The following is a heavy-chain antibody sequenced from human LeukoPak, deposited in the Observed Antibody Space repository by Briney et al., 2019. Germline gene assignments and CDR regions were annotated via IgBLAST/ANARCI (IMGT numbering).Heavy chain of an antibody. J-gene: IGHJ4*02. CDR2: ITCSGDA. Sequence: GGSLRLSCAASGFTFSSYAMRWVRQAPGKGLEWVSSITCSGDAYYADSVKGRFTISRDNSQNTLYLQMNSLRAEDTAIYYCAIEGFLKDFDFWGQGTLVTVSS. CDR3: AIEGFLKDFDF. D-gene: IGHD3-10*01. V-gene: IGHV3-23*01. CDR1: GFTFSSYA.